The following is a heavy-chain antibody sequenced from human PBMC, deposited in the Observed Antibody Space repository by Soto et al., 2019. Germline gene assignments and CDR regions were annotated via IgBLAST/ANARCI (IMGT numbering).Heavy chain of an antibody. CDR1: GYTFTSYG. CDR2: ISAYNGNT. Sequence: PSVKVSCKASGYTFTSYGISWVRQAPGQGLEWMGWISAYNGNTNYAQKLQGRVTMTTDTSTSTAYMELRSLRSDDTAVYYCARDDYDSSGPVPYYYYGMDVWGQGTTVTVSS. CDR3: ARDDYDSSGPVPYYYYGMDV. D-gene: IGHD3-22*01. J-gene: IGHJ6*02. V-gene: IGHV1-18*01.